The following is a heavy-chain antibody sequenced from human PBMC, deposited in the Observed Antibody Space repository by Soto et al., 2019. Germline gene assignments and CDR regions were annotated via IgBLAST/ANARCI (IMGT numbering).Heavy chain of an antibody. D-gene: IGHD3-3*01. CDR2: INPATGAA. CDR3: ARGGGVGVAGSAAFDM. Sequence: QLHLVQSGAVVKKPGASVTVSCSASGYPVTAYYMHWVRQAPGRGLEWMGGINPATGAAKYTQTFQGRVTKTRDTAKSTGFKEMGGLKSEDTAVFYCARGGGVGVAGSAAFDMWGQGTLVTVSS. CDR1: GYPVTAYY. J-gene: IGHJ3*02. V-gene: IGHV1-2*02.